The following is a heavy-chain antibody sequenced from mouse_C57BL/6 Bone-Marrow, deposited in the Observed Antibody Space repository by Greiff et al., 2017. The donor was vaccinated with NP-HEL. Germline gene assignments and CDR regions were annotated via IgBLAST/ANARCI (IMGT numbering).Heavy chain of an antibody. CDR1: GYSFTGYY. D-gene: IGHD2-3*01. Sequence: EVKLMESGPELVKPGASVKISCKASGYSFTGYYMNWVKQSPEKSLEWIGEINPSTGGTTYNQKFKAKATLTVDKSSSTAYMQLKSLTSEDSAVYYCARIYDGYYTSLYYFDYWGQGTTLTVSS. CDR3: ARIYDGYYTSLYYFDY. CDR2: INPSTGGT. J-gene: IGHJ2*01. V-gene: IGHV1-42*01.